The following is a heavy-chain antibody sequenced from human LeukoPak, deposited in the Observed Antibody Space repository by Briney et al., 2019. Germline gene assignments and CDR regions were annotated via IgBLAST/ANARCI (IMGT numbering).Heavy chain of an antibody. CDR1: GFTVSSSY. J-gene: IGHJ4*02. V-gene: IGHV3-53*01. CDR2: IYSGGST. D-gene: IGHD5-12*01. CDR3: ARDGGYSGYDFDY. Sequence: GGSLRPSCAASGFTVSSSYMSWVRQAPGKGLEWVSVIYSGGSTYYADSVKGRFTISRDNSKNTLYLQMNSLRAEDTAVYYCARDGGYSGYDFDYWGQGTLVTVSS.